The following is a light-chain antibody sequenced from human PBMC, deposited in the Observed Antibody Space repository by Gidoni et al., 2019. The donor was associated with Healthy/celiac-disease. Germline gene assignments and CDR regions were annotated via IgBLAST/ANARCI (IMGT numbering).Light chain of an antibody. J-gene: IGKJ4*01. CDR2: WAS. CDR3: QQYYSFLT. V-gene: IGKV4-1*01. Sequence: DIVMTQSPDSLAVSLGERATINCKSSQSVLYSSNNKNYLAWYQQKPGQPPKLLIYWASTRESGVPDRFSGSGSGTDFTLTISSLQAEDVAVYYGQQYYSFLTFGGGTKVEIK. CDR1: QSVLYSSNNKNY.